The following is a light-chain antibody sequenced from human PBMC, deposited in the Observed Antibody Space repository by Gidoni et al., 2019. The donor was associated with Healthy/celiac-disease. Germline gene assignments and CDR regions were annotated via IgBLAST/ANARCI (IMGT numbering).Light chain of an antibody. CDR3: QVWDSSTEV. CDR2: RDS. Sequence: YELTEPLSVSVALGQTARITCGGNNIGSKNVHWYQQKPGQAPMLVIYRDSNRPSGSPGRFSGSTSGNTATLTISRAQAGDEADYYCQVWDSSTEVFGGGTKLTVL. J-gene: IGLJ2*01. V-gene: IGLV3-9*01. CDR1: NIGSKN.